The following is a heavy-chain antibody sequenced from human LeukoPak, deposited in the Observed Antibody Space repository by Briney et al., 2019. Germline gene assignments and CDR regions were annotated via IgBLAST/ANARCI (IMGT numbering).Heavy chain of an antibody. V-gene: IGHV3-48*01. CDR2: ISGSSSTI. CDR1: GFTFSSYS. D-gene: IGHD3-22*01. Sequence: PGGSLRLSCAASGFTFSSYSMNWVRQAPGKGLEWGSYISGSSSTIYYADSVKGRFTISRDNVKNTLYLQMNSLRAEDTAVYYCARGSTYYDSSGQVPFDYWGQGTLVTVSS. J-gene: IGHJ4*02. CDR3: ARGSTYYDSSGQVPFDY.